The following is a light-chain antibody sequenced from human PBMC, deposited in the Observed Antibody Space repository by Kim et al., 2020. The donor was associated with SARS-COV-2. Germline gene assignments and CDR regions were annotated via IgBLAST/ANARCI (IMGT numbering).Light chain of an antibody. V-gene: IGKV1-5*01. J-gene: IGKJ1*01. CDR3: QQYDTYST. CDR1: QRITSW. CDR2: GVS. Sequence: DIQMTQSPSSLSASVGDRVTITCRASQRITSWLPWYQQKPGKAPNLLIYGVSSLESGVPSRFSGSGSGTEFTLTISSLQPDDFATYYCQQYDTYSTFGQGTKVDIK.